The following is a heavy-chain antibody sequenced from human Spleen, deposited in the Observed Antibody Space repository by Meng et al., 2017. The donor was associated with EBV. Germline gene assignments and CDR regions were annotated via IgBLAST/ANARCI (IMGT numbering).Heavy chain of an antibody. J-gene: IGHJ4*02. CDR3: ARGWSYRNRDSDF. CDR2: IYHSGRT. V-gene: IGHV4-4*02. Sequence: QVHRQRSGPGSVKPSWTLSLTCAVAGVSVCSSNWWSWVRQPPGKWLECIGEIYHSGRTNYHPSLKSRVTISVDKSKNQFSLRLSSATAADTAVYYCARGWSYRNRDSDFWGQGTLVTVSS. D-gene: IGHD3-16*02. CDR1: GVSVCSSNW.